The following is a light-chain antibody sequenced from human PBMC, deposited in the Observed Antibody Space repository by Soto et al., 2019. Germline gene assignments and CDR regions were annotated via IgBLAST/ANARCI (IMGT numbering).Light chain of an antibody. CDR1: QSVTNYY. CDR3: QQFGSSPPIT. V-gene: IGKV3-20*01. Sequence: EIVLTQSPGTLSLSQGERATLSCRASQSVTNYYVAWYQQRPGQPPRLLIYDVSTRATGIPDRFSGSGSGTDFTLTISRLEPEDFAVYYCQQFGSSPPITFGPGTKVDIK. CDR2: DVS. J-gene: IGKJ3*01.